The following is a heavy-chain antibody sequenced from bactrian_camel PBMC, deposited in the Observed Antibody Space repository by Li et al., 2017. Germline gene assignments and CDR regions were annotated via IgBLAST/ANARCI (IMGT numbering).Heavy chain of an antibody. V-gene: IGHV3S53*01. J-gene: IGHJ4*01. D-gene: IGHD1*01. CDR1: AYTPANVR. Sequence: LVESGGGSVQAGGSLRLSCAFDAYTPANVRMAWFRQAPGKEREGVASLASDGSSIYANSLKGRFSISKDNAKDTLNLHMSVLKPEDSAMYYCAAAWDKDINFLDKPDEYNYWGQGTQVTVS. CDR2: LASDGSS. CDR3: AAAWDKDINFLDKPDEYNY.